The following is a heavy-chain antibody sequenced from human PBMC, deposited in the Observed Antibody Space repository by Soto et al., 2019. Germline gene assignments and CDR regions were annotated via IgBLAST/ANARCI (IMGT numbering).Heavy chain of an antibody. CDR1: GDSVSNTGSA. J-gene: IGHJ5*02. CDR2: TYYRSEWYD. D-gene: IGHD1-26*01. CDR3: ARDIVGATGGFT. V-gene: IGHV6-1*01. Sequence: SQTLSLTCAISGDSVSNTGSAWHWIRQSPSRGLEWLGRTYYRSEWYDDYAVSVKSRMTINPDTSKNQFSLQLNSVTPEGTAVYYCARDIVGATGGFTLGQGPMVTV.